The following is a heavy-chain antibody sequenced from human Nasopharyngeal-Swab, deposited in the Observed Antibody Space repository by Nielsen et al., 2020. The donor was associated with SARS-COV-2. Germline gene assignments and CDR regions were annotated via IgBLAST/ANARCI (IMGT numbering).Heavy chain of an antibody. V-gene: IGHV1-69*13. J-gene: IGHJ6*02. CDR3: ARGKGTSYYYYYGMDV. Sequence: SVKVSCKASAGTFSSYAVSWVRQAPGQGLEWMGGIIPIFGTANYAQKFQGRVTITADESTSTAFMELSSLRSEDTAVYYCARGKGTSYYYYYGMDVWGQGITVTVSS. CDR2: IIPIFGTA. D-gene: IGHD1/OR15-1a*01. CDR1: AGTFSSYA.